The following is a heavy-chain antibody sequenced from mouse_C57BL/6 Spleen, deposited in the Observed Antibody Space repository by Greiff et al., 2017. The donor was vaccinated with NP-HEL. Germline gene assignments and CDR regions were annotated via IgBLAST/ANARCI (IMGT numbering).Heavy chain of an antibody. V-gene: IGHV1-76*01. D-gene: IGHD1-1*01. CDR1: GYTFTDYY. Sequence: VQLQQSGAELVRPGASVKLSCKASGYTFTDYYINWVKQRPGQGLEWIARIYPGSGNTYYNEKFKGKATLTAEKSSSTADMQLSSLTSEDSAVYFCARSNYGSSYDWYFDVWGTGTTVTVSS. CDR2: IYPGSGNT. CDR3: ARSNYGSSYDWYFDV. J-gene: IGHJ1*03.